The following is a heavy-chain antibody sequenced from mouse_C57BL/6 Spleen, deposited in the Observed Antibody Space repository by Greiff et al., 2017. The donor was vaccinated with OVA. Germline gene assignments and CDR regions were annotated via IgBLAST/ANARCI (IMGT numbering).Heavy chain of an antibody. J-gene: IGHJ1*03. V-gene: IGHV1-74*01. CDR3: AIENYYGRKDWYFDV. Sequence: VQLQQPGAELVKPGASVKVSCKASGYTFTSYWMHWVKQRPGQGLEWIGRIHPSDSDTNYNQKFKGKATLTVDKSSSTAYMQLSSLTSEDSAVYYCAIENYYGRKDWYFDVRGTGTTVTVSS. CDR2: IHPSDSDT. CDR1: GYTFTSYW. D-gene: IGHD1-1*01.